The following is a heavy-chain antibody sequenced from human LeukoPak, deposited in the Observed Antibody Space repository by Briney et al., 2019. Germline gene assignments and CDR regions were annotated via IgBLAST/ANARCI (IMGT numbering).Heavy chain of an antibody. D-gene: IGHD2-21*02. J-gene: IGHJ4*02. CDR1: GGTFSSYA. CDR2: IIPIFGAA. CDR3: ARPATAVAGSFDY. V-gene: IGHV1-69*05. Sequence: SVKVSCKASGGTFSSYAISWVRQAPGQGLEWMGGIIPIFGAANYAQKFQGRVTITTDESTSTAYMELSSLRSEDTAVYYCARPATAVAGSFDYWGQGTLVTVSS.